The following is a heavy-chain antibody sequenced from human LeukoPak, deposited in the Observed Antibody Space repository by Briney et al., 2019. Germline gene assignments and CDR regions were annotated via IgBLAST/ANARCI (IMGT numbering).Heavy chain of an antibody. V-gene: IGHV4-59*11. CDR2: IYYSGST. Sequence: SETLSLTCTVSGGSMNNHYWSWIRQPPGKGPEWIGYIYYSGSTNYNPSLKSRVTISVDTSKNQFSLKLTSETAADTAVYYCAKHLTNAYYDMIWFDPWGQGTLVTVSS. D-gene: IGHD3-16*01. J-gene: IGHJ5*02. CDR1: GGSMNNHY. CDR3: AKHLTNAYYDMIWFDP.